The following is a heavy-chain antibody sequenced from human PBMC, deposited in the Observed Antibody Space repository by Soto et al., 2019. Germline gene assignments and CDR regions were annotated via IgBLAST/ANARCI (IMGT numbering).Heavy chain of an antibody. D-gene: IGHD6-6*01. CDR3: TTEYNSRQDLNH. J-gene: IGHJ5*02. V-gene: IGHV3-21*01. CDR2: ISATGTDT. CDR1: GFTFSTCS. Sequence: EVQLVESGEGLIEPGGSLRLSCATSGFTFSTCSMNWVRQAPGKGLEWVSSISATGTDTFYADSLKGRFTISRDNARNSLFLQVNSLRVEDTALYYCTTEYNSRQDLNHWGQGALVTVSS.